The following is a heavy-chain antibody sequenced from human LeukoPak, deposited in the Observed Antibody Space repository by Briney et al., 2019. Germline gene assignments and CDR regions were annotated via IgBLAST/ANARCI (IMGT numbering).Heavy chain of an antibody. CDR2: ISAYNGNT. D-gene: IGHD3-16*02. CDR1: GYTFTSYG. V-gene: IGHV1-18*01. CDR3: ARALYDYVWGSYRPNYYYYYMDV. Sequence: ASVKVSCKASGYTFTSYGISWVRQAPGQGLEWMGWISAYNGNTNYAQKLQGRVTMTTDTSTSTAYMELRSLRSDDTAVYYCARALYDYVWGSYRPNYYYYYMDVWGKGTTVTVSS. J-gene: IGHJ6*03.